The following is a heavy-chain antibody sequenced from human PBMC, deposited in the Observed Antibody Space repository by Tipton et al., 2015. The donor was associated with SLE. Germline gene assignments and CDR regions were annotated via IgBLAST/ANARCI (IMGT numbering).Heavy chain of an antibody. J-gene: IGHJ4*02. V-gene: IGHV3-30-3*01. CDR1: GFSFSSFT. D-gene: IGHD4-11*01. Sequence: SLRLSCAASGFSFSSFTMTWVRQAPGKGLEWVAFMRYDGTKYYADSVRGRFTIFRDISKNTLYLQMNSLRADDTAIYYCVRDRDYSFDFWGQGILVTASS. CDR3: VRDRDYSFDF. CDR2: MRYDGTK.